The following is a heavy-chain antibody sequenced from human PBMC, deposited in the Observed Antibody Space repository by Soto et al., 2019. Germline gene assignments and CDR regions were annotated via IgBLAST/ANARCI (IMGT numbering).Heavy chain of an antibody. D-gene: IGHD3-22*01. CDR3: ARYNYYDSSGYPWYFDY. CDR2: ISAYNGNT. Sequence: ASVKVSCKASGYTFTSYAMHWVRQAPGQRLEWMGWISAYNGNTNYAQKLQGRVTMTTDTSTSTAYMELRSLRSDDTAVYYCARYNYYDSSGYPWYFDYWGQGTLVTVSS. CDR1: GYTFTSYA. J-gene: IGHJ4*02. V-gene: IGHV1-18*01.